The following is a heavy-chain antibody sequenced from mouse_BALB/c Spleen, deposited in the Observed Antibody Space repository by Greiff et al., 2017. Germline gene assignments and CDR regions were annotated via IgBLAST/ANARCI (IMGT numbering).Heavy chain of an antibody. CDR2: ISYSGST. D-gene: IGHD2-14*01. J-gene: IGHJ4*01. CDR3: ARYYRYDDAMDD. Sequence: EVKVVESGPSLVKPSQTLSLTCSVTGDSITSGYWNWIRKFPGNKLEYMGYISYSGSTYYNPSLKSRISITRDTSKNQYYLQLNSVTTEDTATYYCARYYRYDDAMDDWGQGTSGTVSS. CDR1: GDSITSGY. V-gene: IGHV3-8*02.